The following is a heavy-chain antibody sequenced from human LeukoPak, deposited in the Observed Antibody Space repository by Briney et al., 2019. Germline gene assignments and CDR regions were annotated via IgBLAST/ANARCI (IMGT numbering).Heavy chain of an antibody. V-gene: IGHV4-30-2*01. CDR2: IYHSGST. J-gene: IGHJ6*04. CDR3: ASGGYCSSTSCWRDV. Sequence: PSQTLSLTCAVSGGSISSGGYSWSWIRQPPGKGLEWIGYIYHSGSTYYNPSLKSRVTISVDRSKNQFSLKLSSVTAADTAVYYCASGGYCSSTSCWRDVWGKGTTVTVSS. D-gene: IGHD2-2*03. CDR1: GGSISSGGYS.